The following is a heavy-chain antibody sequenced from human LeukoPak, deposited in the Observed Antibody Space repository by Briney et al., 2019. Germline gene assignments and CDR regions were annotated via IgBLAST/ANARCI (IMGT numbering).Heavy chain of an antibody. D-gene: IGHD5-18*01. CDR2: ISGSGGST. CDR1: GFTFSSYA. V-gene: IGHV3-23*01. J-gene: IGHJ4*02. CDR3: ATDIRGVLGSAMVVDY. Sequence: GGSLRLSCAASGFTFSSYAMSWVRQAPGKGLEWVSAISGSGGSTYYADSVKGRFTISRDNSKNTLYLQMNSLRAEDTAVYYCATDIRGVLGSAMVVDYWGQGTLVTVSS.